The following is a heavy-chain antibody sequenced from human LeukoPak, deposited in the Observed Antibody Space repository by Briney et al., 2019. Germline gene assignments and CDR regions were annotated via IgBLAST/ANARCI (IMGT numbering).Heavy chain of an antibody. V-gene: IGHV3-23*01. CDR2: ISGSGGST. J-gene: IGHJ4*02. Sequence: GGTLRRSCAASGFTFSSYGMSWVRQAPGKGLEWVSAISGSGGSTYYADSVKGRFTISRDNSKNTLYLQMNSLRAEDTAVYYCAKRSGAGGPFDYWGQGILVTVSS. CDR1: GFTFSSYG. CDR3: AKRSGAGGPFDY. D-gene: IGHD2-8*02.